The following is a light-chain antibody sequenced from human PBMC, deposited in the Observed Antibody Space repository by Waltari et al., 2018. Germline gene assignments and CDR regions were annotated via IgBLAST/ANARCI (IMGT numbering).Light chain of an antibody. CDR2: GGS. J-gene: IGKJ2*01. CDR3: QQYGSSPYT. CDR1: QTINNNY. Sequence: EIVLTKSPDTLSLSTGESATLSCWASQTINNNYLAWYQQKPGQAPRVLIYGGSTRATGIPGRFSGSGSGTQFTLTISRLESEDFAVYSCQQYGSSPYTFGQGTKLEIK. V-gene: IGKV3-20*01.